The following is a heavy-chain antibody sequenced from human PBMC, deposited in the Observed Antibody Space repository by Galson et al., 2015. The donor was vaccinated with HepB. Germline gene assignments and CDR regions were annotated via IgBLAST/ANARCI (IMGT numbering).Heavy chain of an antibody. CDR2: IISSSGNM. CDR1: GFTFSSCN. J-gene: IGHJ2*01. Sequence: SLRLSCAVSGFTFSSCNMNWVRQALGKGLEWVSSIISSSGNMYYADSVKGRFTISRDNAKNSLYLQMHSLRAEDTAIYYCARSPASGNYFPWYFDIWGRGTLVTVSS. V-gene: IGHV3-21*01. CDR3: ARSPASGNYFPWYFDI. D-gene: IGHD1-26*01.